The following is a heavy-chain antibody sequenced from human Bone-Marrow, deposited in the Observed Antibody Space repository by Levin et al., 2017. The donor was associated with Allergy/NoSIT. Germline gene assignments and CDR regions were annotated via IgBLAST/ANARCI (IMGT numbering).Heavy chain of an antibody. D-gene: IGHD6-13*01. CDR1: GFTFSSYA. CDR3: ARAPYAIGIAAAARGLDY. J-gene: IGHJ4*02. V-gene: IGHV3-30*04. Sequence: PGGSLRLSCAASGFTFSSYAMHWVRQAPGKGLEWVAVISYDGSNKYYADSVKGRFTISRDNSKNTLYLQMNSLRAEDTAVYYCARAPYAIGIAAAARGLDYWGQGTLVTVSS. CDR2: ISYDGSNK.